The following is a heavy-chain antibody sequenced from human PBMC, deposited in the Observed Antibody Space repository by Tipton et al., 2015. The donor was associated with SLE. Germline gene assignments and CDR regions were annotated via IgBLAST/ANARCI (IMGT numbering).Heavy chain of an antibody. CDR1: GYAFSTYY. CDR2: MSPNSGDT. Sequence: QLVQSGAEVKKPGASVKVSCKASGYAFSTYYIYWVRQAAGQGLEWMGWMSPNSGDTGYAQKFQGRVTITRDNAKNSLYLQTNSLRAEDTAVYYCALTDSGSYPNWGQGTLVTVSS. CDR3: ALTDSGSYPN. D-gene: IGHD1-26*01. V-gene: IGHV1-8*01. J-gene: IGHJ4*02.